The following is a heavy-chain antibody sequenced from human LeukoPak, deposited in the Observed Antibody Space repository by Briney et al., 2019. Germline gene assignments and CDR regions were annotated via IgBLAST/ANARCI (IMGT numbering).Heavy chain of an antibody. CDR1: GYSFTSYW. CDR2: IDPSDSYT. J-gene: IGHJ5*02. CDR3: ARHHCSSTSCYRGGWFDP. Sequence: GESLRISCKGSGYSFTSYWISWVRRMHGKGLEWMGRIDPSDSYTNYSPSFQGHVTISADKSISTAYLQWSSLKASDTAMYYCARHHCSSTSCYRGGWFDPWGQGTLVTVSS. D-gene: IGHD2-2*02. V-gene: IGHV5-10-1*01.